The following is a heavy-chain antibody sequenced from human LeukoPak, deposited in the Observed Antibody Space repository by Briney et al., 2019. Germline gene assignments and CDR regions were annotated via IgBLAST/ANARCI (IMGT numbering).Heavy chain of an antibody. Sequence: PSETLSLTCTVSGYSISSGYYWGWIRQPPGKGLEWIGSIYHSGSTYYNPSLKSRVTISVDTSKNQFSLKLSSVIAADTAVYYCARVGDGYNFHYYYYMDVWGKGTTVTVSS. J-gene: IGHJ6*03. CDR1: GYSISSGYY. CDR2: IYHSGST. V-gene: IGHV4-38-2*02. CDR3: ARVGDGYNFHYYYYMDV. D-gene: IGHD5-24*01.